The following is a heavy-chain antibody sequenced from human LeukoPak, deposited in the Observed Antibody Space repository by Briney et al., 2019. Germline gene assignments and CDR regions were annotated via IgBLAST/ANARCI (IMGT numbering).Heavy chain of an antibody. CDR3: ARSGNYDC. CDR2: ISSTSSTI. V-gene: IGHV3-48*02. J-gene: IGHJ4*02. CDR1: GFTFSTYS. Sequence: PGGSLRLSCAASGFTFSTYSMSWVRQAPGKGLEWVSYISSTSSTIYYADSVKGRFTISRDNAKNSLYPQMNSLRDEDTAVYYCARSGNYDCWGQGTLVTVSS. D-gene: IGHD1-1*01.